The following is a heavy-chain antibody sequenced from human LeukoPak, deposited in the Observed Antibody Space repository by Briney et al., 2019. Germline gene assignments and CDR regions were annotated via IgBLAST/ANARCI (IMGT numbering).Heavy chain of an antibody. J-gene: IGHJ5*02. CDR2: IYYSGST. CDR3: ARGYDFWSGPLNWFDP. Sequence: SSETLSLTCTVSGGSISSGGYYWSWIRQHPGKGLEWIGYIYYSGSTYYNPSLKSRVTISVDTSKNQFSLKLSSVTAADTAVYYCARGYDFWSGPLNWFDPWGQGTLVTVSS. CDR1: GGSISSGGYY. D-gene: IGHD3-3*01. V-gene: IGHV4-31*03.